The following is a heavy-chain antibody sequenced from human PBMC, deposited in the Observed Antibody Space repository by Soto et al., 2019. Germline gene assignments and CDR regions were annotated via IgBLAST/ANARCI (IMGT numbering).Heavy chain of an antibody. V-gene: IGHV4-34*01. Sequence: PSETLSLTCDVHGDSLSGYAWSWIRQPPGKGLEWIGEITFRGVTNYHPSLKSRLSMSVDTSKNRISLNVSSVTAADTALYFCARKLEASIRHVEWFSYKWVDPWGPGTLVT. CDR1: GDSLSGYA. CDR3: ARKLEASIRHVEWFSYKWVDP. CDR2: ITFRGVT. J-gene: IGHJ5*02. D-gene: IGHD3-9*01.